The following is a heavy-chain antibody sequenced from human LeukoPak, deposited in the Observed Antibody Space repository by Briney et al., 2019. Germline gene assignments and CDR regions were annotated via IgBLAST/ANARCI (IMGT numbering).Heavy chain of an antibody. D-gene: IGHD4-17*01. J-gene: IGHJ4*02. CDR1: GGSISSSSYY. V-gene: IGHV4-39*01. CDR3: ERLCQVTTCAKFEY. Sequence: PSETLSLTCTDSGGSISSSSYYWRWIRQPPGKGLEWIGSIYYSGSTYYNPSLKSRVTISVDTSKNQFSLKLSSVTAADTATYYCERLCQVTTCAKFEYWGQGILVTVAS. CDR2: IYYSGST.